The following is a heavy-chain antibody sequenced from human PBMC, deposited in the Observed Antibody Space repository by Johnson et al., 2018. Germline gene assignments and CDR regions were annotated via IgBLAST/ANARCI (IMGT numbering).Heavy chain of an antibody. J-gene: IGHJ3*02. CDR2: ISHDEIDK. V-gene: IGHV3-30-3*01. CDR1: GVTLSNCI. CDR3: AREAYSSGRAGIFAI. D-gene: IGHD3-22*01. Sequence: QVQLVESGGGVVQLGTSLRLSCGVSGVTLSNCIMHWVRQAPGKGLEWVALISHDEIDKQYGDSAKDRFTISRDISKNTVYLQMNSLRDEDTAVYYCAREAYSSGRAGIFAIWGQGTMVTVSS.